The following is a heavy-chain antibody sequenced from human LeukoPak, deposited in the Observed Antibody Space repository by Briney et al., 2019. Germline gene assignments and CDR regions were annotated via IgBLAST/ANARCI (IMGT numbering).Heavy chain of an antibody. CDR1: GFTFSSYG. V-gene: IGHV3-30*02. CDR2: IRYDGSNK. Sequence: GGSLRLSCAASGFTFSSYGMHWVRQAPGKGLEWVAFIRYDGSNKYYADPVKGRFTISRDTSKNTVHLQMNSLRAEDTAVYYCATFSYGGNAGGSVGYWGQGTLVTVSS. J-gene: IGHJ4*02. CDR3: ATFSYGGNAGGSVGY. D-gene: IGHD4-23*01.